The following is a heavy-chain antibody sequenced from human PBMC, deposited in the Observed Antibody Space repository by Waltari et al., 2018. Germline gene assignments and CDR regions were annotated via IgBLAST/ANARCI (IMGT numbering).Heavy chain of an antibody. J-gene: IGHJ6*03. D-gene: IGHD3-22*01. V-gene: IGHV1-69*01. Sequence: QGLEWMGGIIPIFGTANYAQKFQGRVTITADESTSTAYMELSSLRSEDTAVYYCARAGSGYSYYYYMDVWGKGTTVTVSS. CDR2: IIPIFGTA. CDR3: ARAGSGYSYYYYMDV.